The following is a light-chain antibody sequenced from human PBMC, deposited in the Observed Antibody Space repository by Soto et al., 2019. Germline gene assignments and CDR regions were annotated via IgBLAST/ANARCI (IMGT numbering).Light chain of an antibody. Sequence: EIVLTQSPATLSLSPGERATLSCRASQSVSTYLAWYQQKPGKTPRLLIYDASNRATGIPARFSGGGSGTHFTLTISSLEPEDFAVYYCQQRSNWPPGGTFGGGTKVEIK. CDR1: QSVSTY. CDR3: QQRSNWPPGGT. J-gene: IGKJ4*01. CDR2: DAS. V-gene: IGKV3-11*01.